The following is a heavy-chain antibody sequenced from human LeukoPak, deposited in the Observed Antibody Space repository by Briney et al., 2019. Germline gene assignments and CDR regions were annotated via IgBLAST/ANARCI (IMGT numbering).Heavy chain of an antibody. CDR1: GGSISSYY. V-gene: IGHV4-59*05. Sequence: SETLSLTCTVSGGSISSYYWSWIRQPPGKGLEWIGSIYYSGSTYYNPSLKSRVTISVDTSKNQFSLKLSSVTAADTAVYYCAKSGYSYGHDYWGQGTLVTVSS. D-gene: IGHD5-18*01. J-gene: IGHJ4*02. CDR3: AKSGYSYGHDY. CDR2: IYYSGST.